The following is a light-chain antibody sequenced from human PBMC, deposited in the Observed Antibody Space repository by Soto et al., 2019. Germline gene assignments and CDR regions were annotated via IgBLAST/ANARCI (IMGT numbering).Light chain of an antibody. J-gene: IGLJ2*01. Sequence: QSVLTQPASVSGSPGQSITISCTGTCSDVGGYNYVSWYQQHPGKTPKIMIYDVCNRTSGVSNRFSGSKSGNTASLTISGLQAEDEADYYCSSYTSSSTLKLFGGGTKLTVL. CDR2: DVC. CDR1: CSDVGGYNY. V-gene: IGLV2-14*01. CDR3: SSYTSSSTLKL.